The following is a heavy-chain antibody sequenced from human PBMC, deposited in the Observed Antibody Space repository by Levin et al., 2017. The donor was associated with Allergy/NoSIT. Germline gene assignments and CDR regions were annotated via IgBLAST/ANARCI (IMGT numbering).Heavy chain of an antibody. J-gene: IGHJ4*02. D-gene: IGHD4-17*01. CDR1: GFTFSSYR. CDR3: AREDYAGYYFDY. Sequence: PGGSLRLSCAASGFTFSSYRMNWVRQAPGKGLEWVSSISSSSSYIYDADSAKGRFTISRDNAKNSLYLQMNSLRAEDTAVYYCAREDYAGYYFDYWGQGTLVTVSS. CDR2: ISSSSSYI. V-gene: IGHV3-21*01.